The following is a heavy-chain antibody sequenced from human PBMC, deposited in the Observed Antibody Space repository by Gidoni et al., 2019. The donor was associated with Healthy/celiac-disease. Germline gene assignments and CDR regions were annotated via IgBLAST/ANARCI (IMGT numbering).Heavy chain of an antibody. V-gene: IGHV3-23*01. D-gene: IGHD3-10*01. CDR1: GFTFSSYA. J-gene: IGHJ4*02. CDR3: ARVPFGSGSYLDYFDY. Sequence: EVQLLESGGGLVQPGGSLRLSCAASGFTFSSYAMSWVRQAPGKGLEWVSAISGSGGSTYYADSVKGRFTISRDNSKNTLYLQMNSLRAEDTAVYYCARVPFGSGSYLDYFDYWGQGTLVTVSS. CDR2: ISGSGGST.